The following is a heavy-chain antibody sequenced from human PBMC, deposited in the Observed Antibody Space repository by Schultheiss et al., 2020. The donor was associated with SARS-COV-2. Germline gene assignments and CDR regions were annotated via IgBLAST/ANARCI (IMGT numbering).Heavy chain of an antibody. J-gene: IGHJ4*02. V-gene: IGHV3-23*01. CDR1: GFTFSSYA. CDR2: ISGSGGST. D-gene: IGHD2-2*01. Sequence: GGSLRLSCAASGFTFSSYAMSWVRQAPGKGLEWVSAISGSGGSTYYADSVKGRFTISRDNSKNTLYLQMNSLRAEDTAVYYCAKPHCSSTSCSRYFDYWGQGTLVTVSS. CDR3: AKPHCSSTSCSRYFDY.